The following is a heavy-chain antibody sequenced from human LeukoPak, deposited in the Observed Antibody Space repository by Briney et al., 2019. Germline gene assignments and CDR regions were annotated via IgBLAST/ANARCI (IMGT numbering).Heavy chain of an antibody. CDR2: IASETYGGTA. D-gene: IGHD3-9*01. CDR1: GFTFSSYG. Sequence: GGSLRLSCAASGFTFSSYGMSWVRQAPGKGLEWVGFIASETYGGTAEYAASVKGRFTISRDDSKSIAYLQMNSLKTEDTAVYYCTTGVELYYDILTGYYPIDYWGQGTLVTVSS. J-gene: IGHJ4*02. CDR3: TTGVELYYDILTGYYPIDY. V-gene: IGHV3-49*04.